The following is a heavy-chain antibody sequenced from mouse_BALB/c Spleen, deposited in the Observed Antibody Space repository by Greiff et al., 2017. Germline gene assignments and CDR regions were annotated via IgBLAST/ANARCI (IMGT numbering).Heavy chain of an antibody. CDR1: GFNIKDTY. Sequence: VHVKQSGAELVKPGASVKLSCTASGFNIKDTYMHWVKQRPEQGLEWIGRIDPANGNTKYDPKFQGKATITADTSSNTAYLQLSSLTSEDTAVYYCALTGTDYWGQGTTLTVSS. CDR3: ALTGTDY. V-gene: IGHV14-3*02. J-gene: IGHJ2*01. D-gene: IGHD4-1*01. CDR2: IDPANGNT.